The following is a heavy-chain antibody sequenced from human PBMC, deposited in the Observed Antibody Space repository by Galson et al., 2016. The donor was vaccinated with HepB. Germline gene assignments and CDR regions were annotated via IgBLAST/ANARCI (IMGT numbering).Heavy chain of an antibody. CDR3: ARVGLGAYFDY. CDR1: GFTFSNYG. V-gene: IGHV3-33*01. D-gene: IGHD3-16*01. CDR2: IWYDGSKK. Sequence: SLRLSCAASGFTFSNYGMHWVRQAPGKGLEWVAVIWYDGSKKYYADSVKGRLTISRDNSKNTLYMQMNSLRAEDTAVYYCARVGLGAYFDYWGQGTLVTVPS. J-gene: IGHJ4*02.